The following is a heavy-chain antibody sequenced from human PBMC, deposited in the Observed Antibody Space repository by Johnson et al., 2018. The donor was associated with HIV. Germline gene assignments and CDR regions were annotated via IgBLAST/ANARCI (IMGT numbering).Heavy chain of an antibody. Sequence: QVQLVESGGGVVQPGRSLRLSCAASGFTFSSYAMHWVRQAPGKGLDWVAVISYDGSYKYFADSVKGRFTISSDNSKNTLYLQMNSLRAEDTAVYYCAKSIVGATYDAFDIWGQGTMVTVSS. D-gene: IGHD1-26*01. CDR1: GFTFSSYA. CDR2: ISYDGSYK. V-gene: IGHV3-30*04. J-gene: IGHJ3*02. CDR3: AKSIVGATYDAFDI.